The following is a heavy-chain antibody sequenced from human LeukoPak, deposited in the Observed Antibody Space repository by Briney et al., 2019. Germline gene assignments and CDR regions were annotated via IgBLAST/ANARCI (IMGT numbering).Heavy chain of an antibody. CDR1: GFTFSTYW. D-gene: IGHD4-11*01. CDR3: AKGGHYNFDY. CDR2: VKEDGSDK. J-gene: IGHJ4*02. V-gene: IGHV3-7*01. Sequence: GGSLRLSCAASGFTFSTYWVKWVRQAPGKGLEWVASVKEDGSDKYYVDSVKGRFSISRDNAKNSLYLQMNSLRTEDTAVYYCAKGGHYNFDYWGQGTPVTVSS.